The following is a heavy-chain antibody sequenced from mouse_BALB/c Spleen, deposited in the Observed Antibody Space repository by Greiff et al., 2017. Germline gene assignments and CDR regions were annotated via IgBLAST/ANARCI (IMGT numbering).Heavy chain of an antibody. Sequence: QVHVKQPGAELVRPGASVKLSCKASGYTFTSYWINWVKQRPGQGLEWIGNIYPSDSYTNYNQKFKDKATLTVDKSSSTAYMQLSSPTSEDSAVYYCTRSTMITYYFDYWGQGTTLTVSS. CDR3: TRSTMITYYFDY. J-gene: IGHJ2*01. D-gene: IGHD2-4*01. CDR2: IYPSDSYT. CDR1: GYTFTSYW. V-gene: IGHV1-69*02.